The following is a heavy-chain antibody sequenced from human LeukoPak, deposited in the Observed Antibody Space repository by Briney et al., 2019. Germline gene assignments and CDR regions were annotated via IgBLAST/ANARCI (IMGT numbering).Heavy chain of an antibody. Sequence: PGGSLRLSCAASGFTFSSYAMHWVRQAPGKGLEWVAVMSYDGSNKYYADSVKGRFTISRDNSKNTLYVQMNSLRAEDMAVYYCAKDPILFGVDAYGMDVWGQGTTVTVSS. J-gene: IGHJ6*02. V-gene: IGHV3-30-3*01. CDR1: GFTFSSYA. D-gene: IGHD3-3*01. CDR3: AKDPILFGVDAYGMDV. CDR2: MSYDGSNK.